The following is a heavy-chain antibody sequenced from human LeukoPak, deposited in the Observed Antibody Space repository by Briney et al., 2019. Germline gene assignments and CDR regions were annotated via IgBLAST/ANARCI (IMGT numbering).Heavy chain of an antibody. CDR3: AKVTYYYDSSGFDY. CDR1: GFTFSSYS. D-gene: IGHD3-22*01. CDR2: ISSSSSYI. J-gene: IGHJ4*02. Sequence: GGSLRLSCAASGFTFSSYSMNWVRQAPGKGLEWVSSISSSSSYIYYADSVKGRFTISRDNSKNTLYLQMNSLRAEDTAVYYCAKVTYYYDSSGFDYWGQGTLVTVSS. V-gene: IGHV3-21*01.